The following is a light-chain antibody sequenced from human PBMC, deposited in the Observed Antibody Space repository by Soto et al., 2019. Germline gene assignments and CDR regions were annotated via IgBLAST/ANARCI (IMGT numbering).Light chain of an antibody. V-gene: IGKV3-11*01. Sequence: EIVLTQSPATLSLSPGERATLSCRASQSVSSYLAWYQQKPGPAPRLLIYDASNRATGIPARFSGSGSGTAFTLTISSLEPEEFAVYYCQQRSNWPPTFGGGTKVEIK. J-gene: IGKJ4*01. CDR3: QQRSNWPPT. CDR1: QSVSSY. CDR2: DAS.